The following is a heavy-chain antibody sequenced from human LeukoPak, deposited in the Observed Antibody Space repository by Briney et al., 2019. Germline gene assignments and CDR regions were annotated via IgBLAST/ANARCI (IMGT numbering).Heavy chain of an antibody. V-gene: IGHV3-23*01. CDR1: GFTFSSYA. Sequence: GGSLRLSCAASGFTFSSYAMSWVRQAPGKGLEWVSAISGSSGSTYYADSVKGRFTISRDNSKNTLFLQMNSLRAEDTAVYYCAKDRNRQYFDWFDYWGQGTLVTVSS. D-gene: IGHD3-9*01. J-gene: IGHJ4*02. CDR3: AKDRNRQYFDWFDY. CDR2: ISGSSGST.